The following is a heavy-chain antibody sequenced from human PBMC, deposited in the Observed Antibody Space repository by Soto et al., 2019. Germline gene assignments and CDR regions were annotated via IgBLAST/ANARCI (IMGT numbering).Heavy chain of an antibody. CDR3: ARARGSRNRNAFNI. D-gene: IGHD3-10*01. J-gene: IGHJ3*02. CDR2: VNHSGEA. CDR1: GGSFRNYY. Sequence: SETLSLTCGVYGGSFRNYYWIWVRQPPGEGLEWIGEVNHSGEATYNPSLQSRITISLDTSNNQFSLKMTSVTAADTAVYYCARARGSRNRNAFNIWGNGTMVTVSS. V-gene: IGHV4-34*01.